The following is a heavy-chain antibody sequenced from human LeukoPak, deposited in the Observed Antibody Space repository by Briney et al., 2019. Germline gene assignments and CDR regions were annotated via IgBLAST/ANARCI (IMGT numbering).Heavy chain of an antibody. CDR3: ARDSAGAFDI. J-gene: IGHJ3*02. CDR2: IYHSGST. Sequence: SETLSLTCTVSGGSISSGGYYWSWIRQPPGKGLEWIGYIYHSGSTYYNPSLKSRVTISVDTSKNQFSLKLSSVTAADTAVYYCARDSAGAFDIWGQGTMVTVSS. V-gene: IGHV4-30-2*01. CDR1: GGSISSGGYY.